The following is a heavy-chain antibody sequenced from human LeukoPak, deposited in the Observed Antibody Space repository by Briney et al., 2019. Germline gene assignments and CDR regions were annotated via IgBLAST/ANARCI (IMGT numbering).Heavy chain of an antibody. J-gene: IGHJ4*02. D-gene: IGHD4-17*01. CDR1: GYIFTGYY. CDR2: INPNSGGT. Sequence: ASVKVSCKASGYIFTGYYMHWVRQAPGQGLEWMGWINPNSGGTNYAQKFQGRVTMTRDTSISTAYMELSRLRSDDTAVYYCARVMTTVTILDYWGQGTLVTVSS. CDR3: ARVMTTVTILDY. V-gene: IGHV1-2*02.